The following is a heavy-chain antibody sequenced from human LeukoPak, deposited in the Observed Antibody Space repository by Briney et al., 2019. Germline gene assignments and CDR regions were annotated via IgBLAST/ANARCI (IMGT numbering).Heavy chain of an antibody. CDR2: ISHCGST. CDR3: ARGAIVATITDY. CDR1: GGSFSGYY. V-gene: IGHV4-34*01. J-gene: IGHJ4*02. D-gene: IGHD5-12*01. Sequence: SETLSLTCAVFGGSFSGYYWTWIRQPPGKGLEWIGEISHCGSTYYNPSLKSRVTISGDPSKNQLSLKLSSVTAADTAVYYCARGAIVATITDYWGQGTLVTVSS.